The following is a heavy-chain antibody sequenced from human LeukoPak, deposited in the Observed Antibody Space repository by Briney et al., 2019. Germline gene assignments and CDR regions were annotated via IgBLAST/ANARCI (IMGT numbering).Heavy chain of an antibody. Sequence: ASVKVSCKASGGTYSYFAINWVRQAPGRGLEWMGGIIPLFGSSNYTHKFKGRVTFTADKSTNTVYMHLSSLRFEDTAVYYCARNHNYTDHYNHMDVWGRGTAITVSS. D-gene: IGHD3-3*01. CDR2: IIPLFGSS. CDR1: GGTYSYFA. CDR3: ARNHNYTDHYNHMDV. J-gene: IGHJ6*03. V-gene: IGHV1-69*06.